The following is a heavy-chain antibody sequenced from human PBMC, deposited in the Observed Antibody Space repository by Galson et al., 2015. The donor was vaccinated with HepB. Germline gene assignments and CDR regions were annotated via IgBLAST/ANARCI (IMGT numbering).Heavy chain of an antibody. CDR1: GFTFSSYS. V-gene: IGHV3-48*01. Sequence: SLRLSCAASGFTFSSYSMNWVRQAPGKGLEWVSSISSSSSTIYYADSVKGRFTISRDNAKNSLYLQMNSLRAEDTAVYYCARELAAPSYYFDYWGQGTLVTVSS. J-gene: IGHJ4*02. CDR2: ISSSSSTI. CDR3: ARELAAPSYYFDY. D-gene: IGHD6-13*01.